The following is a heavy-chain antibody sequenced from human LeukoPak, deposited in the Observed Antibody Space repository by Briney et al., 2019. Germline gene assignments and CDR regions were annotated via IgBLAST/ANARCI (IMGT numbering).Heavy chain of an antibody. CDR2: IYYSGST. V-gene: IGHV4-59*08. CDR1: GGSMSSYY. Sequence: SETLSHTCTVSGGSMSSYYWSWIRQPPGKGLEWIGYIYYSGSTKYNPSLKSRVTISVDTSKNQFSLKLSSVTAADTAVYYCARGARAGYNLEPFDYWGQGTLVTVSS. J-gene: IGHJ4*02. CDR3: ARGARAGYNLEPFDY. D-gene: IGHD5-24*01.